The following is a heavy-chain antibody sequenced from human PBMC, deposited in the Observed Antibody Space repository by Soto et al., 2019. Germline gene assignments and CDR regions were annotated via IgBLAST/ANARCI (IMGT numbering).Heavy chain of an antibody. V-gene: IGHV3-30-3*01. CDR2: ISDDGSKK. CDR1: GFAFSSYA. Sequence: QVQLVESGGGVVQPGRSLRLSCAASGFAFSSYAMHWVRQAPGKGLEWVAVISDDGSKKYYAGSVKGRFTISRDNSKNTLYMQMDTLRAEDTAVNYWARATEQWRDYYYGMDVWGQGTTVTVSS. J-gene: IGHJ6*02. CDR3: ARATEQWRDYYYGMDV. D-gene: IGHD6-19*01.